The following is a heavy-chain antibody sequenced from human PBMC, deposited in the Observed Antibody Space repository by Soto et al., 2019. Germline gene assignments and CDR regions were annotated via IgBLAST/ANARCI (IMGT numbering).Heavy chain of an antibody. Sequence: QVQLVESGGGVVQPGRSLRLSCAASGFTFSSYGMHWVRQAPGKGLEWVAIIWYNGGKEYYADPVKGRFTISRDNSKNTLYLQMNSLRADDTAVYYCARAVERVYDSSGFGEHWDQGTLVTVSS. J-gene: IGHJ4*02. V-gene: IGHV3-33*01. CDR3: ARAVERVYDSSGFGEH. CDR1: GFTFSSYG. CDR2: IWYNGGKE. D-gene: IGHD3-22*01.